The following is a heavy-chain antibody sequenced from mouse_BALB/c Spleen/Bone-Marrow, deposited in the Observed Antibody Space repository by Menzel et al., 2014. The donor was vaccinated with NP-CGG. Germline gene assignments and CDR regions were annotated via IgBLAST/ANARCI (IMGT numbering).Heavy chain of an antibody. J-gene: IGHJ3*01. CDR1: GYTFTSYW. V-gene: IGHV1-69*02. D-gene: IGHD2-2*01. CDR2: IDPSDSYT. Sequence: VQGVESGAELVKPGASVKLSCKASGYTFTSYWMHWVKQRPGQGLEWIGEIDPSDSYTNYNQKFKGKATLTVDKSSSTAYMQLSGLTSEDSAVYYCASYYGYDEGFAYWGQGTLVTVSA. CDR3: ASYYGYDEGFAY.